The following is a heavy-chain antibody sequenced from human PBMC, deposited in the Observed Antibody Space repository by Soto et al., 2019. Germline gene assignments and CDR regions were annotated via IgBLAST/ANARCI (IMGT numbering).Heavy chain of an antibody. CDR3: AKQAIVGETSFDY. D-gene: IGHD1-26*01. CDR1: GFTFSTYA. Sequence: EVQLLESGGGLVQPGGSLRLSCAASGFTFSTYAMSWVRQAPGKGLEWVSAVSGGGDSTYYAESVKGRFTISRDNSKKTVFLQMHSLRVEDTALYYCAKQAIVGETSFDYWGQGTMVTVSS. J-gene: IGHJ4*02. V-gene: IGHV3-23*01. CDR2: VSGGGDST.